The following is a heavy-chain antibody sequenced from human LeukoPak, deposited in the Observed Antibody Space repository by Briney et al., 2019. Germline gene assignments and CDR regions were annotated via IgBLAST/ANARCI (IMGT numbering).Heavy chain of an antibody. D-gene: IGHD3-22*01. V-gene: IGHV1-24*01. Sequence: ASVRVSCKVSGYTLTELSMHWVRQAPGKGLEWMGGFDPEDGETIYAQKFQGRVTMTEDTSTDTAYMELSSLRSEDTAVYYCATLDYYDSSGYGDIFDYWGQGTLDTVSS. J-gene: IGHJ4*02. CDR2: FDPEDGET. CDR3: ATLDYYDSSGYGDIFDY. CDR1: GYTLTELS.